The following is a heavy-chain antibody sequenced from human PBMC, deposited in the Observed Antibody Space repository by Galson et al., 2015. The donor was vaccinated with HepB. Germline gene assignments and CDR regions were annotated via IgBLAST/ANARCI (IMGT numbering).Heavy chain of an antibody. CDR3: AKDMQGMATTPFDS. CDR1: GFIFEDYA. Sequence: SLRLSCATSGFIFEDYAMHWVRQAPGKGLEWVSGISWNSDSIDYADSVKGRFSISRDNAKNSLYLQMNSLRPEDTAFYYCAKDMQGMATTPFDSWGPGTLVPVSS. D-gene: IGHD5-24*01. CDR2: ISWNSDSI. V-gene: IGHV3-9*01. J-gene: IGHJ4*02.